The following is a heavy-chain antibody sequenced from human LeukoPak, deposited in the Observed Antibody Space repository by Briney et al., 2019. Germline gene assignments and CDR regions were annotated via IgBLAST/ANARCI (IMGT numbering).Heavy chain of an antibody. J-gene: IGHJ4*02. CDR1: GFTFSSYG. Sequence: PGGSLRLSCAASGFTFSSYGMHWVRQAPGKGLEWVAVISYDGSNKYYADSVKGRFTISRDNSKNTLYLQMNSLRAEDTAVYYCAKDHKREGNRYFDYWGQGTLVTVSS. CDR2: ISYDGSNK. V-gene: IGHV3-30*18. CDR3: AKDHKREGNRYFDY.